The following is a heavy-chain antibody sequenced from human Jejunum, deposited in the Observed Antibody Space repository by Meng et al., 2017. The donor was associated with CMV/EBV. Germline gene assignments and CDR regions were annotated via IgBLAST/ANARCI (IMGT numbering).Heavy chain of an antibody. CDR1: GVPFSSYA. J-gene: IGHJ6*02. Sequence: SVKVSCKASGVPFSSYAISWVRQAPGQGLEWMGGIIPIFGTANYAQKFQGRVTITTDESTSTAYMELSSLRSEDTAVYYCARGGGIAARPSTVYYGMDVWGQGTTVTVSS. CDR2: IIPIFGTA. CDR3: ARGGGIAARPSTVYYGMDV. D-gene: IGHD6-6*01. V-gene: IGHV1-69*05.